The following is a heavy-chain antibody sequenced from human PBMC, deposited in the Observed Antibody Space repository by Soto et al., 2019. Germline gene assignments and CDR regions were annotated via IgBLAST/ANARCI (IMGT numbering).Heavy chain of an antibody. CDR3: ARDSYPSYRGRDY. CDR1: GFTFSSYS. Sequence: EVQLVESGGGLVKPGGSLRLSCAASGFTFSSYSMNWVRQAPGKGLEWVSSISSSSSYIYYADSVKGRFTISRDNAKNSLYLQMNSLRAEDTAVYYCARDSYPSYRGRDYWGQGTLVTVSS. V-gene: IGHV3-21*01. J-gene: IGHJ4*02. D-gene: IGHD1-26*01. CDR2: ISSSSSYI.